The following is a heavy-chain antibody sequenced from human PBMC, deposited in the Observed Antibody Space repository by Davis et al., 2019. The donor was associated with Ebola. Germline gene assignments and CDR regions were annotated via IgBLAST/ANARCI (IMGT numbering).Heavy chain of an antibody. Sequence: GESLKISCTGSGYSFTSYWIGWVRQMPGKGLEWMEIIYPGDSDTRYSPSFQGQVTISADKSISTAYLQWSSLKASDTAMYYCARHASYCSGGSCYPVRGMDVWGQGTTVTVSS. V-gene: IGHV5-51*01. J-gene: IGHJ6*02. CDR1: GYSFTSYW. CDR3: ARHASYCSGGSCYPVRGMDV. CDR2: IYPGDSDT. D-gene: IGHD2-15*01.